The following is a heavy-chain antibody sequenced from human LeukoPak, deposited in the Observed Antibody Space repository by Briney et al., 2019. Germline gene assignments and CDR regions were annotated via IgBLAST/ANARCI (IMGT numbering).Heavy chain of an antibody. V-gene: IGHV1-2*06. CDR3: ATSVAVAGSFDY. Sequence: ASVKVSCKASDYTFTAYYIHWVRQAPGQGLEWTGRIDPNSGDTSYVQKFQGRVTMTRDTSMSTAHMDLSGLISDDTAVYYCATSVAVAGSFDYWGQGTLVTVSS. CDR2: IDPNSGDT. J-gene: IGHJ4*02. CDR1: DYTFTAYY. D-gene: IGHD6-19*01.